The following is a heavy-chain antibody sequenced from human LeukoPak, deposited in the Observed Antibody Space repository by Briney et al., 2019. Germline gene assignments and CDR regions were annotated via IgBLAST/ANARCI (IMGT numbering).Heavy chain of an antibody. CDR2: ISGSGGST. CDR3: ARSEYGDYVAGGKVHRVYFDC. Sequence: GGSLRLSCAASGFTFSSYAMTWVRQAPGKGLEWVSSISGSGGSTFYAGSVKGRFTISRDNFKNMLSLQMNSLRAEDTAVYYCARSEYGDYVAGGKVHRVYFDCWGQGTLVTVSS. D-gene: IGHD4-17*01. CDR1: GFTFSSYA. J-gene: IGHJ4*02. V-gene: IGHV3-23*01.